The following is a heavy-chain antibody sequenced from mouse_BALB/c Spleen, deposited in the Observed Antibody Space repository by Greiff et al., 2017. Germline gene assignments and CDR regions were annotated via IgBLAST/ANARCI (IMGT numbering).Heavy chain of an antibody. V-gene: IGHV1-5*01. Sequence: VQLQQSGTVLARPGASVKMSCKASGYTFTSYWMHWVKQRPGQGLEWIGAIYPGNSDTSYNQKFKGKAKLTAVTSTSTAYMELSSLTNEDSAVYYCTIPRGKYEVYYAMDYWGQGTSVTVSS. CDR2: IYPGNSDT. CDR1: GYTFTSYW. CDR3: TIPRGKYEVYYAMDY. D-gene: IGHD2-1*01. J-gene: IGHJ4*01.